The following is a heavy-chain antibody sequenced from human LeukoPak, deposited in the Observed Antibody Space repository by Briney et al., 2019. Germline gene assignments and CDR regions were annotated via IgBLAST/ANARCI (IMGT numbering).Heavy chain of an antibody. J-gene: IGHJ4*02. CDR3: ARDLRYCSGGSCYSDY. V-gene: IGHV3-20*01. D-gene: IGHD2-15*01. CDR1: GFTFDDYG. Sequence: GGSLRLSCAASGFTFDDYGMSWVRRAPGKGLEWVSGINWNGGSTGYADSVKGRFTISRDNAKNSLYLQMNSLRAEDTALYHCARDLRYCSGGSCYSDYWGQGTLVTVSS. CDR2: INWNGGST.